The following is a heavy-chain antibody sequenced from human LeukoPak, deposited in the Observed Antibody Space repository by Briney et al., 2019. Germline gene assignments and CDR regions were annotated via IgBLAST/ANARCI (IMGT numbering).Heavy chain of an antibody. CDR3: AKDEPFGELFHPSPRHGIFDY. Sequence: GGSLRLSCAASGFTFSSYSMNWVRQAPGKGLEWVSSIDFTSRYIYNADSVKGRFTISSDNSKNTLYLQMNSLRAEDTAVYYCAKDEPFGELFHPSPRHGIFDYWGQGTLVTVSS. D-gene: IGHD3-10*01. J-gene: IGHJ4*02. V-gene: IGHV3-21*04. CDR1: GFTFSSYS. CDR2: IDFTSRYI.